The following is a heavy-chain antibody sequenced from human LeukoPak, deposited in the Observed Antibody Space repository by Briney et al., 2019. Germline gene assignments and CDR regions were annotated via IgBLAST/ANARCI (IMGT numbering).Heavy chain of an antibody. CDR3: ASLRGRIAAAGSFDY. CDR2: INHSGST. D-gene: IGHD6-13*01. V-gene: IGHV4-34*01. CDR1: GGSFSGYY. Sequence: SETLSLNCAVYGGSFSGYYWSWIRQPPGKGLEWIGEINHSGSTNYNPSLKSRVTISVDTSKNQFSLKLSSVTAADTAVYYCASLRGRIAAAGSFDYWGQGTLVTVSS. J-gene: IGHJ4*02.